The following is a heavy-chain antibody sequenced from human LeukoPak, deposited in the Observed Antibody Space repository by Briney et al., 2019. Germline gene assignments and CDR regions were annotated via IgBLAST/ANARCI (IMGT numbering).Heavy chain of an antibody. D-gene: IGHD2-8*01. V-gene: IGHV3-9*01. CDR3: IKDAPNGSIDY. Sequence: GGSLRLSCVTSGFTFGDFVMHWVRQAPGKGLECVSTISWTGDKVAYAGSVKGRFTVSRDNTKNSLFLQMNSLRTDDTALYYCIKDAPNGSIDYWGQGTLVTVSS. J-gene: IGHJ4*02. CDR2: ISWTGDKV. CDR1: GFTFGDFV.